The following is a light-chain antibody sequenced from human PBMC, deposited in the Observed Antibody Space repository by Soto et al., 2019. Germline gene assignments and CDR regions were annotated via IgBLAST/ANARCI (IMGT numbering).Light chain of an antibody. CDR3: QLFGSSARYT. CDR2: GAS. Sequence: EIVLTQSPGTLSLSPGERATLSCRASQSVSSRYLAWYQRKPGQPPRLLIYGASSRATGIPDRFSGSGSGTDFTLTISTLEPEDFAVYYCQLFGSSARYTFGQGTNLEIK. J-gene: IGKJ2*01. CDR1: QSVSSRY. V-gene: IGKV3-20*01.